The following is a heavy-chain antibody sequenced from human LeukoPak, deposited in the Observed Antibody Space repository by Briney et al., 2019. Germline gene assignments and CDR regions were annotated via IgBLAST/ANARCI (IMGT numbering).Heavy chain of an antibody. CDR3: ARGGYYDSSGYRPFDY. Sequence: SETLSLTCTVSGGSISSSSYYWGWIRQPPGKGLEWIGYIYYSGSTYYNPSLKSRVTISVDTSKNQFSLKLSSVTAADTAVYYCARGGYYDSSGYRPFDYWGQGTLVTVSS. CDR1: GGSISSSSYY. D-gene: IGHD3-22*01. CDR2: IYYSGST. J-gene: IGHJ4*02. V-gene: IGHV4-30-4*08.